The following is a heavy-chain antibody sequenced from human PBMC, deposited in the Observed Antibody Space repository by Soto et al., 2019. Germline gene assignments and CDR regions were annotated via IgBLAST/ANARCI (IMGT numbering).Heavy chain of an antibody. CDR2: ISSSSSYI. J-gene: IGHJ6*02. CDR3: ARDHQQLVGYCGMDV. D-gene: IGHD6-6*01. V-gene: IGHV3-21*01. CDR1: GFTFSSYS. Sequence: EVQLVESGGGLVKPGGSLRLSCAASGFTFSSYSMNWVRQAPGKGLEWVSSISSSSSYIYYADSVKGRFTISRDNAKNSLYLQMNSLRAEDTAVYYCARDHQQLVGYCGMDVWGQGTTVTVSS.